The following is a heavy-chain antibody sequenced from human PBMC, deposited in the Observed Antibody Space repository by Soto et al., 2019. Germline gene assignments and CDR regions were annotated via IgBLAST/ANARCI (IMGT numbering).Heavy chain of an antibody. V-gene: IGHV1-69*02. CDR2: IIPILGIA. J-gene: IGHJ6*02. D-gene: IGHD3-10*01. Sequence: SVKVSCKASGGTFSSYTISWVRQAPGQGLEWMGRIIPILGIANYAQKFQGRVTITADKSTSTAYMELSSLRSEDTAVYYCAVITMVRGVIIMDYYYGMDVWG. CDR3: AVITMVRGVIIMDYYYGMDV. CDR1: GGTFSSYT.